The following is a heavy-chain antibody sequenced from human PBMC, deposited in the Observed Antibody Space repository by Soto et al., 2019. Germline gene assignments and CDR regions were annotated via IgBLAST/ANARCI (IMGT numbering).Heavy chain of an antibody. Sequence: GESLKISCAASGFTFDDYAMHWVRQAPGKGLEWVSLISWDGGSTYYADSVKGRFTISRDNSKNSLYLQMNSLRAEDTALYYCAKVVRRGYSGWSPVDYWGQGTLVTVSS. CDR3: AKVVRRGYSGWSPVDY. V-gene: IGHV3-43D*03. CDR2: ISWDGGST. D-gene: IGHD6-19*01. CDR1: GFTFDDYA. J-gene: IGHJ4*02.